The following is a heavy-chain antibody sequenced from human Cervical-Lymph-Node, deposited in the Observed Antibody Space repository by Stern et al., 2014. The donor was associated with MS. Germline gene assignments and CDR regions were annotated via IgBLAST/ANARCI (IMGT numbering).Heavy chain of an antibody. CDR2: KYYSGSA. CDR1: GGSVSDDSYY. V-gene: IGHV4-61*01. D-gene: IGHD3-10*01. CDR3: ARVSMVRGRMRGWFDP. J-gene: IGHJ5*02. Sequence: QVQLQESGPGLVKPSETLSLTCTVSGGSVSDDSYYWTWVRQPPGKGLEWIGSKYYSGSANYNPSLQSRVTISIDTSQNQFSLKMYSVNAADTAVYYCARVSMVRGRMRGWFDPWGQGSLVTVSS.